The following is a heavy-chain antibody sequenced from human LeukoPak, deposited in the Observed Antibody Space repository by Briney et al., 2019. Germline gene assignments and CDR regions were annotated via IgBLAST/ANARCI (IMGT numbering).Heavy chain of an antibody. CDR2: ISGDNT. D-gene: IGHD3-10*01. V-gene: IGHV3-23*01. J-gene: IGHJ4*02. CDR1: GFNFNFNIYP. Sequence: GGSLRLSCAASGFNFNFNIYPMGWVRQAPGKGLEWVSSISGDNTYYAESIKGRFTISRVNSKNTLYLQMNSLRAEDTAVYYCAKDQLLGWGQGTLVTVSS. CDR3: AKDQLLG.